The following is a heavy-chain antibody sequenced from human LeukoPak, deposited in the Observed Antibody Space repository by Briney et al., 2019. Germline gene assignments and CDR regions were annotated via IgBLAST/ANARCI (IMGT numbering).Heavy chain of an antibody. V-gene: IGHV4-59*01. CDR3: TGGGFYNDSTGYYY. J-gene: IGHJ4*02. CDR1: GGSMTNYY. D-gene: IGHD3-22*01. CDR2: TYYSGNT. Sequence: SETLSLTCTVSGGSMTNYYWTWIRQSPGKGLEWIGHTYYSGNTNYNPSLKSRVTISIDTSKNQFSLKLSSVTAADTAVYYCTGGGFYNDSTGYYYWGRGILVTVSS.